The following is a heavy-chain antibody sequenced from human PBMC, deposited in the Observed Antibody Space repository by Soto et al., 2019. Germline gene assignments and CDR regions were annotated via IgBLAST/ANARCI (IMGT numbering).Heavy chain of an antibody. V-gene: IGHV3-53*01. Sequence: GGSLSRSCAASGCTWISFVMGWVRKAPGKGLEWVSALYSGGATYYADSVKGRFTISRDNSKNTLYLQMNSLRAEDTAVYYCAKGLLVGTTTAFDYWGQGTLVTVSS. CDR1: GCTWISFV. CDR3: AKGLLVGTTTAFDY. J-gene: IGHJ4*02. CDR2: LYSGGAT. D-gene: IGHD1-26*01.